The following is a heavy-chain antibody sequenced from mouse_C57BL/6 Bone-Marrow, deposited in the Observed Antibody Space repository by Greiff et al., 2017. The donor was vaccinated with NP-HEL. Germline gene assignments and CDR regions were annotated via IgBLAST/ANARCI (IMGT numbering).Heavy chain of an antibody. V-gene: IGHV1-64*01. CDR1: GYTFTSYW. J-gene: IGHJ2*01. D-gene: IGHD2-4*01. Sequence: QVQLQQPGAELVKPGASVKLSCKASGYTFTSYWMHWVKQRPGQGLEWIGMIHPNSGSTNYNEKFKSKATLTVDKSSSTAYMQLSSLTSEDSAVYYCARDPYEYDEDYFDYWGQGTTLTVSS. CDR3: ARDPYEYDEDYFDY. CDR2: IHPNSGST.